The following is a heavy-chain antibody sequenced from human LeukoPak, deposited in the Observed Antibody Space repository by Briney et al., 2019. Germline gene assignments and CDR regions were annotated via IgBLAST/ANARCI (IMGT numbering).Heavy chain of an antibody. CDR2: INPNSGGT. CDR3: ARHRLKWFGGFNWFDP. J-gene: IGHJ5*02. D-gene: IGHD3-10*01. Sequence: ASVKVSCKASGYTFTGYYMHWVRQAPGQGLEWMGWINPNSGGTNYAQKFQGRVTMTRDTSISTAYMELSRLRSDDTAVYYCARHRLKWFGGFNWFDPWGQGTLVTVSS. V-gene: IGHV1-2*02. CDR1: GYTFTGYY.